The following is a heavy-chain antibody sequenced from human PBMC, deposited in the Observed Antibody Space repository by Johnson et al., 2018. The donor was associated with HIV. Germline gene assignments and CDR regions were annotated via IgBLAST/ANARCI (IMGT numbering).Heavy chain of an antibody. CDR3: ARERYGSQAIDAFDI. Sequence: QVQLVESGGGVVQPGKSLRIYCAVSEFTFSNYAMHWVRLPPGKGLQWVAVISYDGTNKYYADSVKGRFTISRDNSKNTLYLQMNSLRTEDTAVYYCARERYGSQAIDAFDIWGQGTLVTVSS. V-gene: IGHV3-30*03. D-gene: IGHD2-15*01. CDR1: EFTFSNYA. CDR2: ISYDGTNK. J-gene: IGHJ3*02.